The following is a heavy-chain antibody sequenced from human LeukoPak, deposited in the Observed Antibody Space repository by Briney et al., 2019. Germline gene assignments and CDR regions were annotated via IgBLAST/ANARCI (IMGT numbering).Heavy chain of an antibody. J-gene: IGHJ4*02. Sequence: ASVTVSCTASGYTFTSYDINWVRQATGQGLEWMGWMNPNSGNTAYAQKFQGRVTMTRNTSIGTAYMELSSLRSEDTAVYYCATIAAAGTPFDYWGQGTLVTVSS. CDR3: ATIAAAGTPFDY. CDR1: GYTFTSYD. D-gene: IGHD6-13*01. V-gene: IGHV1-8*01. CDR2: MNPNSGNT.